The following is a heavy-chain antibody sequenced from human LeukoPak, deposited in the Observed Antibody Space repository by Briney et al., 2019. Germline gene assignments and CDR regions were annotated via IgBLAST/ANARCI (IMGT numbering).Heavy chain of an antibody. D-gene: IGHD2-15*01. J-gene: IGHJ4*02. CDR3: ARADCSGGSCYPN. V-gene: IGHV3-21*01. Sequence: MTGGSLRLSCAASGFTFSSCSMNWVRQAPGKGLEWVSSISSSSSYIYYADSVKGRFTISRDNAKNSLYLQMNSLRAEDTAVYYCARADCSGGSCYPNWGQGTLVTVSS. CDR2: ISSSSSYI. CDR1: GFTFSSCS.